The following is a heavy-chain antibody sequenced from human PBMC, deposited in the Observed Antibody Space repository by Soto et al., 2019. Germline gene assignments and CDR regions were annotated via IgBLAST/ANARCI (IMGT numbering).Heavy chain of an antibody. CDR2: IYYTGST. V-gene: IGHV4-30-4*01. CDR3: ARIHFGDEPSYYYYGMDV. J-gene: IGHJ6*02. CDR1: GGSFSSGDYY. Sequence: SETLSLTCTVSGGSFSSGDYYWSWFRHPPGKGLEWIGYIYYTGSTFNNPSLKSRVSISIDTSKTQFSLKLSSVTAADKAVYYCARIHFGDEPSYYYYGMDVWGQGTKVAVS. D-gene: IGHD4-17*01.